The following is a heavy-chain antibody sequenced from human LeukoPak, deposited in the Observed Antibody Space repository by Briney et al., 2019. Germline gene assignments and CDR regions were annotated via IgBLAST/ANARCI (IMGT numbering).Heavy chain of an antibody. CDR1: GFTFRSYA. V-gene: IGHV3-23*01. CDR2: ITGSGGGT. CDR3: AKMGLSGSYYYFDY. J-gene: IGHJ4*02. D-gene: IGHD1-26*01. Sequence: PGGSLRLSCAASGFTFRSYAMSWVRQAPGKGLEWVSTITGSGGGTFYADSVKGRFTTSRDNSKNTLYLQMNSLRAEDTAVYYCAKMGLSGSYYYFDYWGQGTPLTVSS.